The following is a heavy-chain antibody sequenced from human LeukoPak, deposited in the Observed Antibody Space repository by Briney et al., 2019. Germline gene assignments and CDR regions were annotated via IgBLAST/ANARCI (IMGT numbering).Heavy chain of an antibody. D-gene: IGHD3-22*01. J-gene: IGHJ6*02. CDR2: ISSSGSTI. Sequence: GGSLRLSCAASGFTFSSYEMNWVRQAPGKGLEWVSYISSSGSTIYYADSVKGRFTISRDNAKNSLYLQMNSLRAEDTAVYYCARAHYYDSSGYYLGVDVWGQGTTVTVSS. V-gene: IGHV3-48*03. CDR3: ARAHYYDSSGYYLGVDV. CDR1: GFTFSSYE.